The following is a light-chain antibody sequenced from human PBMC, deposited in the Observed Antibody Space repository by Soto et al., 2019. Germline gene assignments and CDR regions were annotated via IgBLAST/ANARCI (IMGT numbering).Light chain of an antibody. J-gene: IGKJ2*01. CDR2: EAS. CDR3: QQSVTTPYT. Sequence: DIQMTQSPSSLSASVGDRVTITCRASQSISTYLNWFQQKPGKAPKLLIYEASNLQSGVPSTFSGSGSWTDFTLTISSLQPEDFATYYCQQSVTTPYTFGQGTKVGTK. CDR1: QSISTY. V-gene: IGKV1-39*01.